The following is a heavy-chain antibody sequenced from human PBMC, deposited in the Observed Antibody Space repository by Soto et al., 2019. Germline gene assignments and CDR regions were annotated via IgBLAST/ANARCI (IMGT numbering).Heavy chain of an antibody. J-gene: IGHJ4*02. CDR2: ISPKSTFR. CDR3: VRGGGGGLFEH. CDR1: GFPFNDYY. V-gene: IGHV3-11*06. Sequence: GSLRLSCATSGFPFNDYYMTWIRQAPGKGLEWLSHISPKSTFRNYADSVKGRFTISRDNTESSLFLQMNSLGVDDTAVYSCVRGGGGGLFEHWGQGVLVTVSS. D-gene: IGHD2-21*01.